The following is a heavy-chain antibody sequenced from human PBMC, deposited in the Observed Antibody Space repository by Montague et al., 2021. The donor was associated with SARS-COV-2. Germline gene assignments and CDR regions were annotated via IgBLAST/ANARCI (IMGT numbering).Heavy chain of an antibody. J-gene: IGHJ4*02. CDR2: VHYTGST. CDR3: ARAQNSCFIANCVNYFEV. V-gene: IGHV4-59*01. D-gene: IGHD2-2*01. Sequence: SETLSLTCEVSGGSISSYYWSWIRQSPGKGLEWIGYVHYTGSTKYNPSLTTRVTLSLDTPKNHFSLKLSSVTAADTAVYYCARAQNSCFIANCVNYFEVWGQGALVTVSS. CDR1: GGSISSYY.